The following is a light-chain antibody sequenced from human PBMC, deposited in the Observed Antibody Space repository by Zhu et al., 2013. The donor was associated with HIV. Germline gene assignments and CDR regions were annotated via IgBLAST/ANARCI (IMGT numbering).Light chain of an antibody. V-gene: IGKV3-15*01. Sequence: EIVLTQSPVTLSLSPGERASLSCRASQRVRSTFLAWYQQKPGQAPRLLIYGASSRATGIPARFSGSGSGTEFTLTISSLKSEDFAVYYCQQYNNWPRTFGQGTKVEIK. CDR3: QQYNNWPRT. CDR2: GAS. J-gene: IGKJ1*01. CDR1: QRVRST.